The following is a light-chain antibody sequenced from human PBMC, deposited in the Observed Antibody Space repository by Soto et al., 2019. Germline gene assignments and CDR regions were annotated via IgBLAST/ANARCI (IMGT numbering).Light chain of an antibody. CDR2: DTS. J-gene: IGLJ2*01. CDR3: LLSYSGARSYVV. CDR1: TGAVTSGHY. V-gene: IGLV7-46*01. Sequence: QAVVTQEPSLTVSPGGTVTLTCGSSTGAVTSGHYPYGFQQKPGQAPRTLIYDTSNKHSWTPARFSGSLLGGKAALTLSGAQPEDEAEYYCLLSYSGARSYVVFGGGTKLTVL.